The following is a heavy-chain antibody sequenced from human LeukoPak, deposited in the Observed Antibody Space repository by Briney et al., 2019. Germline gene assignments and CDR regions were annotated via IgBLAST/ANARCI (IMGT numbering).Heavy chain of an antibody. CDR1: GFTFSSFW. D-gene: IGHD6-13*01. J-gene: IGHJ4*02. CDR3: ARDPGSSSFDY. CDR2: IDQDGSVR. Sequence: GGSLRLSCVASGFTFSSFWMSWVRQAPGEGLEFVANIDQDGSVRNYVDSVKGRFIISRDNAKNSLYLQMDSLRAEDTAVYFCARDPGSSSFDYWGLGTPVTVSS. V-gene: IGHV3-7*01.